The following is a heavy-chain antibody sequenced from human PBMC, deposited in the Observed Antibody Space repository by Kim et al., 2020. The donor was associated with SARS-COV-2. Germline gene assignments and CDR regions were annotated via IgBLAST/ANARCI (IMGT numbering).Heavy chain of an antibody. CDR3: ARPRIAAAGIFDY. D-gene: IGHD6-13*01. J-gene: IGHJ4*02. Sequence: GRSLRLSCAASGFTFSSYAMHWVRQAPGKGLEWVAVISYDGSNKYYADSVKGRFTISRDNSKNTLYLQMNSLRAEDTAVYYCARPRIAAAGIFDYWGQGT. CDR2: ISYDGSNK. V-gene: IGHV3-30-3*01. CDR1: GFTFSSYA.